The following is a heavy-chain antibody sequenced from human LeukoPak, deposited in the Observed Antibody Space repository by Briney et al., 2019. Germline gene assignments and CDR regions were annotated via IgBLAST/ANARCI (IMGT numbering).Heavy chain of an antibody. CDR1: GFTFSSNG. CDR3: AKDRSSSWAFDY. J-gene: IGHJ4*02. Sequence: GRSLRLSCAASGFTFSSNGMHWVRQAPGKGREWVAVISYDGSKKYYADSVKGRFTVSRDDSKNTLYLQMNSLRAEDTAVYYCAKDRSSSWAFDYWGQGTLVTVSS. D-gene: IGHD6-13*01. CDR2: ISYDGSKK. V-gene: IGHV3-30*18.